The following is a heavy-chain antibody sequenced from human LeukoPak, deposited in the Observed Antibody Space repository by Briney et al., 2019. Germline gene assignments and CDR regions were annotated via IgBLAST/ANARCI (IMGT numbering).Heavy chain of an antibody. V-gene: IGHV4-61*01. J-gene: IGHJ5*02. CDR2: IYYSGST. Sequence: SETLSLTCTVSDGSISNINYYWSWIRQPPGKGLEWIGYIYYSGSTNYNPSLKSRVTISVDTSKNQFSLKLSSVTAADTAVYYCARLGGYDYHWFDPWGQGTLVTVSS. CDR1: DGSISNINYY. D-gene: IGHD5-12*01. CDR3: ARLGGYDYHWFDP.